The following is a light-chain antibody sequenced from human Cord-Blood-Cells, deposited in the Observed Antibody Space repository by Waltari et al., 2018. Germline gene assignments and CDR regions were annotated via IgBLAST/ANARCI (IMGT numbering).Light chain of an antibody. CDR3: QQYNNWPLT. CDR1: QSVRSN. J-gene: IGKJ1*01. V-gene: IGKV3-15*01. Sequence: EIVMTQSPATLSVSLGEGATLSCRASQSVRSNLAWYQQKPGQAPRLLTYGASTRATGIPARFSGSGSGTEFTLTISSLQSEDVAVYDCQQYNNWPLTFGQGTKVEIK. CDR2: GAS.